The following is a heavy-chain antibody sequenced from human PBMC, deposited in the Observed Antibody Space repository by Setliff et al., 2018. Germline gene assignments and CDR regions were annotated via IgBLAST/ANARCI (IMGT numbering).Heavy chain of an antibody. CDR1: GYTFTSYG. CDR2: IIPILGIA. V-gene: IGHV1-69*10. CDR3: ARDRDSSGWNY. D-gene: IGHD6-19*01. Sequence: SVKVSCKASGYTFTSYGISWVRQAPGQGLEWMGGIIPILGIANYAQKFQGRVTITADESTSTAYMELSSLRSEDTAVYYCARDRDSSGWNYWGQGTLVTVSS. J-gene: IGHJ4*02.